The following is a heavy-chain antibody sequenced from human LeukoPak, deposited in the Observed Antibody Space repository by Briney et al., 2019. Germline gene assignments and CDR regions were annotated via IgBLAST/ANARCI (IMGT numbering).Heavy chain of an antibody. Sequence: GGSLRLSCAASGFTFSNHVMNWVRQAPGKGLEWVSVISGSGGSTYYADSVKGRFTISRDNSKNTLYLQMNSLRAEDTAVYYCAKVRYDSSGYQSPYFDYWGQGILVTVSS. D-gene: IGHD3-22*01. V-gene: IGHV3-23*01. J-gene: IGHJ4*02. CDR3: AKVRYDSSGYQSPYFDY. CDR2: ISGSGGST. CDR1: GFTFSNHV.